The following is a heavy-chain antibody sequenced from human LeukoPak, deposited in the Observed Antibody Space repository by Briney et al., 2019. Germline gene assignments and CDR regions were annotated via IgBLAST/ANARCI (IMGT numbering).Heavy chain of an antibody. V-gene: IGHV3-48*04. J-gene: IGHJ4*02. CDR2: ISSSGSTI. CDR3: ARDVAAAGPDY. Sequence: GGSLRLSCAASGFTFSSYAMTWVRQAPGKGLEWVSYISSSGSTIYYADSVKGRFTISRDNAKNSLYLQMNSLRAEDTAVYYCARDVAAAGPDYWGQGTLVTVSS. CDR1: GFTFSSYA. D-gene: IGHD6-13*01.